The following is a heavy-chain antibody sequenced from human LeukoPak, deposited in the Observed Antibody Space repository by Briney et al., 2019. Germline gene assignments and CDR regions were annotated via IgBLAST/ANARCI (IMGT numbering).Heavy chain of an antibody. Sequence: GSLRLSCVASGFTFSSYWMSWVRQAPGKGLEWVANIKQDGSEKYFVDSVKGRFTISRDNSQNILYLQMNSLRTEDTAFYFCTSLITAFANNLNYFDYWGQGTLVTVSS. D-gene: IGHD1-1*01. V-gene: IGHV3-7*01. CDR2: IKQDGSEK. CDR3: TSLITAFANNLNYFDY. J-gene: IGHJ4*02. CDR1: GFTFSSYW.